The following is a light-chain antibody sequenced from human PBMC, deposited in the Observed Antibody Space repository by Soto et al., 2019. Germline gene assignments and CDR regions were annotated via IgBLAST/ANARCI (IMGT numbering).Light chain of an antibody. Sequence: DIQMTQSPSSLSASVGERVSITCRASQDIRSYLNWYQQKPGKAPELLIYATSNLQSGVPPRFSASGSWTDFTLTISSLQPEDFATYYGQQGYSTQWTSGQGTKVEIK. CDR3: QQGYSTQWT. J-gene: IGKJ1*01. CDR1: QDIRSY. CDR2: ATS. V-gene: IGKV1-39*01.